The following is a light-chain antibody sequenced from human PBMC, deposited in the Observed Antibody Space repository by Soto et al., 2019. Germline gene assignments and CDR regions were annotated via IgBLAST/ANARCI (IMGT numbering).Light chain of an antibody. CDR1: QGISNW. CDR3: QQANSFPLT. J-gene: IGKJ4*01. CDR2: TGS. V-gene: IGKV1-12*01. Sequence: DIQMTQSPSSVSASVGDRVSITCRASQGISNWLAWYQQKPGRAPKLLIYTGSSLQSGVPSRFSGTGSGTDFTLTISRLHPEDVATYYCQQANSFPLTFGGGTKVDIK.